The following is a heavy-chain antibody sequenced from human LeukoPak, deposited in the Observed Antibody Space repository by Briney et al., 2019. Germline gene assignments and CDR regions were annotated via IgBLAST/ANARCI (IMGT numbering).Heavy chain of an antibody. D-gene: IGHD2-15*01. CDR1: GASTSSNNYY. CDR3: ARLIGWPYRYYYDY. J-gene: IGHJ4*02. Sequence: SETLSLTCTVSGASTSSNNYYWGWIRQPPGKGLEWIGNIYYSGSTHDNPSLKSRVTISIDKSKNQFSLNLSSVTAADTAVYYCARLIGWPYRYYYDYRGQGTLITVSS. CDR2: IYYSGST. V-gene: IGHV4-39*01.